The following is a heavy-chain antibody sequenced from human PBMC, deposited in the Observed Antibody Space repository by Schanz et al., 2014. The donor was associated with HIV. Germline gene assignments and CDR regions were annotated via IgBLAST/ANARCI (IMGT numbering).Heavy chain of an antibody. J-gene: IGHJ5*02. CDR2: IIPVFGTA. V-gene: IGHV1-69*12. CDR1: GGTFTNYA. CDR3: ARGEDWPGGASDH. D-gene: IGHD1-26*01. Sequence: QVPLVQSGAEVKKPGSSVMVSCKTSGGTFTNYAISWVRQAPGQGLQWMGGIIPVFGTANYAQKFQGRVTINADQSTTTVYMYLSSLRSDDTAVYYCARGEDWPGGASDHWGQGTLVIVS.